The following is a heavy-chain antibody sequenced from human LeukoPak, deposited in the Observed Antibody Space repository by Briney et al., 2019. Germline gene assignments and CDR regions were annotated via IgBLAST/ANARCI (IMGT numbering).Heavy chain of an antibody. CDR3: ARGLSAIVH. D-gene: IGHD2-21*02. Sequence: SETLSLTCTVSGGSISSSSYYWGWIRQPPGKGLEWIGEINHSGSTNYNPSLKSRVTIPVDTSKNQFSLKLSSVTAADTAVYYCARGLSAIVHWGQGTLVTVSS. CDR1: GGSISSSSYY. J-gene: IGHJ4*02. CDR2: INHSGST. V-gene: IGHV4-39*07.